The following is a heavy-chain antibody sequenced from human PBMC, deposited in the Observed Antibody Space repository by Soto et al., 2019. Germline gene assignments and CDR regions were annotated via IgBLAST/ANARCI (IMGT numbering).Heavy chain of an antibody. CDR3: ARPNLEGYYYYDGMDV. CDR2: ISYDGSNK. J-gene: IGHJ6*02. Sequence: QVQLVESGGGVVQPGRSLRLSCAASGFTFSSYAMHWVRQAPGKGLEWVAVISYDGSNKYYADSVKGRFTISRDNSKNTLYLQMNSLRAEDTAVYYCARPNLEGYYYYDGMDVWGQGTTVTVSS. CDR1: GFTFSSYA. V-gene: IGHV3-30-3*01.